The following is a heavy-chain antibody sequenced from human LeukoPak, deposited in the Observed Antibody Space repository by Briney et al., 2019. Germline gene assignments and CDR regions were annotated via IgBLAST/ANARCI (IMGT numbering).Heavy chain of an antibody. CDR3: ARGGDTTSSDY. V-gene: IGHV3-23*01. D-gene: IGHD1-26*01. Sequence: GGSLRLSCAASGFTFNNYAMSWVRQAPGRSLEWVSTIGGSGGGTFYADSVKGRFTISRDKSKSTLYLQMDSLRADDTAIYYCARGGDTTSSDYWGQGTLVTVSS. J-gene: IGHJ4*02. CDR1: GFTFNNYA. CDR2: IGGSGGGT.